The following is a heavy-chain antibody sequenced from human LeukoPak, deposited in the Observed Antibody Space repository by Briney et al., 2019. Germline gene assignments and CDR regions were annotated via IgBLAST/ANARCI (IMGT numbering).Heavy chain of an antibody. J-gene: IGHJ4*02. Sequence: PSQTLSLTCTVSGGSISSGGYYWSWIRQPPGTGLEWIGEINHSGSTNYNPSLKSRVTISVDTSKNQFSLKLSSVTAADTAVYYCARRGIGQSLDYWGQGTLVTVSS. CDR1: GGSISSGGYY. D-gene: IGHD1-26*01. CDR3: ARRGIGQSLDY. CDR2: INHSGST. V-gene: IGHV4-30-2*01.